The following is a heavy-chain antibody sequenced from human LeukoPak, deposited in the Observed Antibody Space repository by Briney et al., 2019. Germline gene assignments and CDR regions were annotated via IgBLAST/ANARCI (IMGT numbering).Heavy chain of an antibody. CDR3: ARDYYDSSGYFGIFDY. J-gene: IGHJ4*02. D-gene: IGHD3-22*01. V-gene: IGHV3-30-3*01. Sequence: GGSLRLSCAASGFTFSSYAMSWVRQAPGKGLEWVAVISYDGSNKYYADSVKGRFTISRDNSKNTLYLQMNSLRAEDTAVYYCARDYYDSSGYFGIFDYWGQGTLVTVSS. CDR1: GFTFSSYA. CDR2: ISYDGSNK.